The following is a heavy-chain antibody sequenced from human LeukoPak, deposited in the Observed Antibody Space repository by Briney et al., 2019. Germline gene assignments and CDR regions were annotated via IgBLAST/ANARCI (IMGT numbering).Heavy chain of an antibody. J-gene: IGHJ6*03. CDR1: GFTFSSYS. CDR2: IISSSSYI. D-gene: IGHD3-10*01. V-gene: IGHV3-21*01. Sequence: GGSLRLSCAASGFTFSSYSMNWVRQAPGKGLEWVSSIISSSSYIYYADSVKVRFTSSRDNAKKSLYLQMNSLRAEDTAVYYCARDLGRRGNYYGSGYGYYMDVWGKGTTVTISS. CDR3: ARDLGRRGNYYGSGYGYYMDV.